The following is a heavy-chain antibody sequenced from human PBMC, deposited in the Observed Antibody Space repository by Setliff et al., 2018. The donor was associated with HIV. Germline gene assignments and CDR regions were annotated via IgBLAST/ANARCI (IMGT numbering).Heavy chain of an antibody. CDR1: GGTFSSYA. CDR3: ARDRVIGSGWSQ. V-gene: IGHV1-69*13. Sequence: VASVKVSCKASGGTFSSYAISWVRQAPGQGLEWMGGIIPIFGTANYAQKFQGRVTITADESTSTAYMELSGLRSEDTAVYYCARDRVIGSGWSQWGQGTLVTVSS. D-gene: IGHD6-19*01. CDR2: IIPIFGTA. J-gene: IGHJ4*02.